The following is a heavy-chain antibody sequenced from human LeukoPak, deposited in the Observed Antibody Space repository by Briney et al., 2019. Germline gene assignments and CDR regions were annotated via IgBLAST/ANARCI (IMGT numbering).Heavy chain of an antibody. J-gene: IGHJ4*02. CDR2: INPNSGGT. D-gene: IGHD1-26*01. CDR3: ARDFRATGWRSAPSPIDY. Sequence: ASVKVSCKASGYTFTGYYIHWVRQSPGQGLGWRGWINPNSGGTNYAQKFQGRVTMTRDTAISTAYMELSRLRSDDTAVYYCARDFRATGWRSAPSPIDYWGRGTLVTVSS. CDR1: GYTFTGYY. V-gene: IGHV1-2*02.